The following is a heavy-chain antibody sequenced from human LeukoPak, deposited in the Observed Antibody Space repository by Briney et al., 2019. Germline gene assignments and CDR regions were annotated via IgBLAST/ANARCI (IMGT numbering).Heavy chain of an antibody. J-gene: IGHJ5*02. CDR2: MYYSGST. V-gene: IGHV4-30-4*01. CDR3: ARPYYYDSRIDP. Sequence: SETLSLTCTVSGGSISSGDYYWSWIRQPPGTGLEWIAYMYYSGSTYYNPSLKSRVTMSADTSKNQLSLKLSSVTAADTAVHYCARPYYYDSRIDPWGQGILVTVSS. CDR1: GGSISSGDYY. D-gene: IGHD3-22*01.